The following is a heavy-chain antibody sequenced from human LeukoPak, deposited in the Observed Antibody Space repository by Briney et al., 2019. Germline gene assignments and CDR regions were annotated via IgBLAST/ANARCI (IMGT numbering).Heavy chain of an antibody. D-gene: IGHD6-13*01. CDR2: ISSSSNYM. V-gene: IGHV3-21*01. CDR1: GFTFSSNA. J-gene: IGHJ4*02. Sequence: KAGGSLRLSCAASGFTFSSNAMNWVRQAPGKGLEWVSFISSSSNYMSYADSVKGRFTISRDNAKNSLYLQMNSLRAEDTAVYYCARPLDSSNNYFDYWGQGTLVTVSA. CDR3: ARPLDSSNNYFDY.